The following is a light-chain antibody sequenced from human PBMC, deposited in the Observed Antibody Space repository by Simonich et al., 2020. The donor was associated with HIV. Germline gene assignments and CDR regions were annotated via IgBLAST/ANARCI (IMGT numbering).Light chain of an antibody. CDR2: WAS. CDR1: TSVLYSSNNKHS. CDR3: QQYYSTPWT. J-gene: IGKJ1*01. Sequence: DIVMTQSPDSLSVSLGERATINCKSSTSVLYSSNNKHSLSWYHQKPGPPPKLFIYWASTRESGVPDRFSGSGSGTDFTLTISSLQAEDVAVYYCQQYYSTPWTFGQGTKVEIK. V-gene: IGKV4-1*01.